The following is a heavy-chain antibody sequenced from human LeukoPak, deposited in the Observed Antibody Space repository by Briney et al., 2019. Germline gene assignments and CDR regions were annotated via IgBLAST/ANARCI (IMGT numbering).Heavy chain of an antibody. CDR3: ARLYSSGWHVPGY. D-gene: IGHD6-19*01. V-gene: IGHV4-39*01. CDR2: IYYSGST. J-gene: IGHJ4*02. Sequence: SETLSLTCTVSGGSISSSSYYWGWIRQSPGKGLEWIGSIYYSGSTYYNPSLKSRVTISVDTSKNQFSLKLSSVTAADTAVYYCARLYSSGWHVPGYWGQGTLVTVSS. CDR1: GGSISSSSYY.